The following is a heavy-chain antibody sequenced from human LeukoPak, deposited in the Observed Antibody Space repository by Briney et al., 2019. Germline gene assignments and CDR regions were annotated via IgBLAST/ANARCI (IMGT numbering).Heavy chain of an antibody. CDR3: AKHSTYTSGSFVDY. J-gene: IGHJ4*02. Sequence: GGSLRLSCAASGFTFSSYAMTWVRQTPGKGLEWVSAISGSGGSTYYADPVKGRFTVSRDNSKTTLYLQMSSLRAEDTAVYYCAKHSTYTSGSFVDYWGQGTLVTVSS. D-gene: IGHD3-10*01. CDR1: GFTFSSYA. CDR2: ISGSGGST. V-gene: IGHV3-23*01.